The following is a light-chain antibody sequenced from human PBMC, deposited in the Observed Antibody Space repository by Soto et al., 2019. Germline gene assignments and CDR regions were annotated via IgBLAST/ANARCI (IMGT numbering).Light chain of an antibody. CDR3: QQYNNWPLS. V-gene: IGKV3-11*01. CDR2: DAS. CDR1: QSVSSY. Sequence: ASQSVSSYLAWYQQKPGQAPRLLIYDASNRATGIPARFSGSGSGTDFTLTISRLEPEDFAVYYCQQYNNWPLSFGQGTRLEIK. J-gene: IGKJ5*01.